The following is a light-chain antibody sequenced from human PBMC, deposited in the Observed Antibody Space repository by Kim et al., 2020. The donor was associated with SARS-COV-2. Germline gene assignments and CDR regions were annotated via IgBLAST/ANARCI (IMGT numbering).Light chain of an antibody. Sequence: DIQMTQSPSSVSASVGDRVTITCRASQYISRWLAWYQQKPGKAPKLLIYAASSFQSGVPSRCSGSTSGTDFTLTISSLQPEDVATYYCQQANSFPLTFGGGTKVDIK. J-gene: IGKJ4*01. CDR3: QQANSFPLT. V-gene: IGKV1-12*01. CDR2: AAS. CDR1: QYISRW.